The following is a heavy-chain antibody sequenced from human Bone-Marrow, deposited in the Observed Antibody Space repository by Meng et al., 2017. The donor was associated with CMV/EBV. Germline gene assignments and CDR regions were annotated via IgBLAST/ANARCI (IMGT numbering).Heavy chain of an antibody. CDR2: ISYDGSNK. CDR1: GFTFSSYA. V-gene: IGHV3-30-3*01. D-gene: IGHD2-2*01. CDR3: AREGQQYQLPYNWFDP. J-gene: IGHJ5*02. Sequence: GGSLRLSCAASGFTFSSYAMHWVRQAPGKGLEWVAVISYDGSNKYYADSVKGRFTISRDNSKNTLYLQMNSLRAEDTAVYYCAREGQQYQLPYNWFDPWGQGTLVTVSS.